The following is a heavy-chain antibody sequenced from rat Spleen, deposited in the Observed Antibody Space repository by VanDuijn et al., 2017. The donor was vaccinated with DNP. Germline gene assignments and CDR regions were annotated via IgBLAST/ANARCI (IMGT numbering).Heavy chain of an antibody. CDR1: GFTFSDYN. CDR2: ISTSGSRT. V-gene: IGHV5-7*01. Sequence: EVQLVESGGGLVQPGRSLKLSCAASGFTFSDYNMAWVRQAPKKGLEWVATISTSGSRTYYPDSVKGRFTISRDNAKSSLYLQMNSLKSEDTATYYCARRGSNCFDYWGQGVMVTVSS. CDR3: ARRGSNCFDY. D-gene: IGHD3-5*01. J-gene: IGHJ2*01.